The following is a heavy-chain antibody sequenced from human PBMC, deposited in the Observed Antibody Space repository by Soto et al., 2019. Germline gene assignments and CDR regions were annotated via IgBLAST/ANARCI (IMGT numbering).Heavy chain of an antibody. CDR2: ISTGGGST. D-gene: IGHD6-25*01. V-gene: IGHV3-23*01. CDR3: ARSREIIASAGSFDY. Sequence: VQLLESGGGLVQPGGSLRMSCAASGFTFSSHVMSWVRQAPGKGLEWVSGISTGGGSTDYADSVKGRFTSSRDNSKNTLHLQMKSLRAEDTAVYYCARSREIIASAGSFDYWGQGTLVTVSS. J-gene: IGHJ4*02. CDR1: GFTFSSHV.